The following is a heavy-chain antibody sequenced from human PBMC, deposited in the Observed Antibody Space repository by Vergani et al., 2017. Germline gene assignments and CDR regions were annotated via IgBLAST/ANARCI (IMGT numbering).Heavy chain of an antibody. D-gene: IGHD2-2*01. V-gene: IGHV3-21*01. J-gene: IGHJ4*02. CDR2: ISSSSSYI. CDR3: ARDLGYCSSTTCYGFDY. Sequence: EVQMVESGGGLVQPGRSLRLSCAASGFTFDDYAMHWVRQAPGKGLEWVSSISSSSSYIYYADSVKGRFTISRDNAKNSLYLQMNSLRAEDTAVYYCARDLGYCSSTTCYGFDYWGQGTLVTVSS. CDR1: GFTFDDYA.